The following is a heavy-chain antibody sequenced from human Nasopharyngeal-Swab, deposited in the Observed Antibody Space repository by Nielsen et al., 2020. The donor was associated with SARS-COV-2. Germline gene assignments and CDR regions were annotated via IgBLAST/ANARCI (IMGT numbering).Heavy chain of an antibody. D-gene: IGHD4-11*01. J-gene: IGHJ4*02. CDR1: GFTFSSYW. Sequence: GGSLRLSCAAPGFTFSSYWMSWVRQAPGKGLEWVANIKQDGSEKYYVDSVKGRFTISRDNAKNSLYLQMNSLRAEDTAVYYCAREINGMTTVTPGFDYWGQGTLVTVSS. CDR2: IKQDGSEK. CDR3: AREINGMTTVTPGFDY. V-gene: IGHV3-7*03.